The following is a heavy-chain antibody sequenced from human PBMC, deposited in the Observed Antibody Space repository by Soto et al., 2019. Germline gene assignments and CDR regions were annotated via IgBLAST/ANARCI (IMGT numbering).Heavy chain of an antibody. V-gene: IGHV3-53*02. J-gene: IGHJ6*02. CDR2: IYTDGRT. CDR3: ARDPPTTWDYGLDV. D-gene: IGHD1-26*01. Sequence: EVQLVETGGGLIQPGGSLRLSCAASGFTVSSSYMTWVRQAPGKGLEWLSFIYTDGRTYYADSVKGRLTISRDDSKNTVYLQMTSLRAEDTAVYYCARDPPTTWDYGLDVWGQGTTVTVSS. CDR1: GFTVSSSY.